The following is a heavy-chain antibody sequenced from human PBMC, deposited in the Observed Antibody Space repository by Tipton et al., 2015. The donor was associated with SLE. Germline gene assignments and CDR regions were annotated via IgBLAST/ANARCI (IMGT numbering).Heavy chain of an antibody. Sequence: QSGPEVKKPGASVKVSCKASGYTFSNHDINWVRQATGQGLEWMGWMNPKSGNTGYAQKFQGRVTMTRNTSITTAYMELSSLRFEDTAVYYCARGRGMWFDPWGQGTLVSVAS. J-gene: IGHJ5*02. CDR1: GYTFSNHD. CDR2: MNPKSGNT. V-gene: IGHV1-8*02. CDR3: ARGRGMWFDP.